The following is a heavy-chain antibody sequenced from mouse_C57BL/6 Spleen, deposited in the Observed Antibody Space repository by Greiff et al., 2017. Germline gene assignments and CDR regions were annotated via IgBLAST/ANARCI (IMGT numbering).Heavy chain of an antibody. CDR3: ARGGYYGSSYDWYFDV. CDR1: GYTFTSYW. Sequence: QVHVKQPGAELVMPGASVKLSCKASGYTFTSYWMHWVKQRPGQGLEWIGEIDPSDSYTNYNQKFKGKSTLTVDKSSSTAYMQLSSLTSEDSAVYYCARGGYYGSSYDWYFDVWGTGTTVTVSS. J-gene: IGHJ1*03. V-gene: IGHV1-69*01. CDR2: IDPSDSYT. D-gene: IGHD1-1*01.